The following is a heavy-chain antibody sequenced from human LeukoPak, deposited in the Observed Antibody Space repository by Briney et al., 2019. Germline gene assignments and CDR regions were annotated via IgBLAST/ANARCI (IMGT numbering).Heavy chain of an antibody. CDR1: GYTFTSYD. J-gene: IGHJ6*03. CDR3: ARGLVDFWSGYSPIVAYMDV. V-gene: IGHV1-8*01. D-gene: IGHD3-3*01. Sequence: ASVKVSCKXSGYTFTSYDINWVRQATGQGLEWMGWMNPNSGNTGYAQKFQGRVTMTRNTSISTAYMELSSLRSEDTAVYYCARGLVDFWSGYSPIVAYMDVWGKGTTVTVSS. CDR2: MNPNSGNT.